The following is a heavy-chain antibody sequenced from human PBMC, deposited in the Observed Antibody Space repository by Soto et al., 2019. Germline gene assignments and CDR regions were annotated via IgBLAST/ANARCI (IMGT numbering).Heavy chain of an antibody. Sequence: QVQLVESGGGVVQPGRSLRLSCAASGFTFSSYAMHWVRQAPGKGREWVAVISYDGSNKYYADSVKGRFTISRDNSKNTLYLQMNSLRAEDTAVYYCARDPLWGTAMVLWYFDLWGRGTLVTVSS. D-gene: IGHD5-18*01. CDR1: GFTFSSYA. J-gene: IGHJ2*01. CDR2: ISYDGSNK. CDR3: ARDPLWGTAMVLWYFDL. V-gene: IGHV3-30-3*01.